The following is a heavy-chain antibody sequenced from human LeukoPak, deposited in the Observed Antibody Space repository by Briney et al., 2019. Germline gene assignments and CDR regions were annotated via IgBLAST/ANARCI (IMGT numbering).Heavy chain of an antibody. V-gene: IGHV3-64*01. D-gene: IGHD3-16*01. CDR3: ARETRRGDAFDI. CDR2: ISSNGGST. J-gene: IGHJ3*02. Sequence: GGSLRLSCAASGFTFSNYAMHWVRQVPGKRLEYVSAISSNGGSTYYANSVKGRFTISRNKSKNTVYLKMGSLRAEDMAVYYCARETRRGDAFDIWGQGTMVTVSS. CDR1: GFTFSNYA.